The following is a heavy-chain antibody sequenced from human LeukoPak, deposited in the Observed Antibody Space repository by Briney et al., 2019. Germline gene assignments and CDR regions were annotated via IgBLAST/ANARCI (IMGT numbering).Heavy chain of an antibody. CDR1: GFTVSSNY. CDR3: AKEEQWLVTLFDY. D-gene: IGHD6-19*01. V-gene: IGHV3-53*01. Sequence: GGSLRLSCAASGFTVSSNYMSWVRQAPGKGLEWVSVIYSGGSTYYADSVKGRFTISRDNSKNTLYLQMNSLRAEDTAVYYCAKEEQWLVTLFDYWGQGTLVTVSS. J-gene: IGHJ4*02. CDR2: IYSGGST.